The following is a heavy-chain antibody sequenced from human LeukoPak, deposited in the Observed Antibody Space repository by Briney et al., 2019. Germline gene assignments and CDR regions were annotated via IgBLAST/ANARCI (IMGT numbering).Heavy chain of an antibody. J-gene: IGHJ6*03. CDR1: GFILSYFC. CDR2: IQDDESNK. D-gene: IGHD2-15*01. V-gene: IGHV3-30*02. Sequence: GGALTLSCAPSGFILSYFCMHWVRQAPGKGLEWVAFIQDDESNKFDADSVKGRFTISRDNSKNTLFLQMSSLRPEDTALYYCAKQMVERPHYYYMDVWGKGTTVTVSS. CDR3: AKQMVERPHYYYMDV.